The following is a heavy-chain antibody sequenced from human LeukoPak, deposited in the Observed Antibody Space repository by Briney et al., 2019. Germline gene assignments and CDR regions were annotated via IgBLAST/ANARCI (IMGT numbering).Heavy chain of an antibody. V-gene: IGHV1-2*02. CDR2: INPNSGGT. D-gene: IGHD1-26*01. CDR1: GYTFTGYY. J-gene: IGHJ4*02. CDR3: ARVEAYSGSHRPYDY. Sequence: ASVTVSCTASGYTFTGYYMHWVRQAPGQGLEWMGWINPNSGGTNYAQKFQGRVTMTRDTSISTAYMELSRVRSDDTAVYYCARVEAYSGSHRPYDYWGQGTLVTVSS.